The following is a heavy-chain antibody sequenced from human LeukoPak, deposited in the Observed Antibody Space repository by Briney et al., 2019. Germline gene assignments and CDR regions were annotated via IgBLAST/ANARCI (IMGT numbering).Heavy chain of an antibody. J-gene: IGHJ4*02. CDR2: ISYDGTNK. V-gene: IGHV3-30-3*01. Sequence: PGRSLRLSCAASGFTFSNFAMHWVRQAPGKGLEWVAVISYDGTNKYYIDSVKGRFTISRDNSKNTLYLQMNSLRAEDTAVYYCAKDLNVAWLRLQGVDYWGQGTLVTVSS. CDR3: AKDLNVAWLRLQGVDY. D-gene: IGHD5-12*01. CDR1: GFTFSNFA.